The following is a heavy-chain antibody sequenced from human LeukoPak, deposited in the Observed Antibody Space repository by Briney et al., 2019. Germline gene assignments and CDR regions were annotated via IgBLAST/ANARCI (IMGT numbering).Heavy chain of an antibody. D-gene: IGHD2-2*01. CDR1: GFTFSSYS. CDR2: ISSSSSYI. V-gene: IGHV3-21*01. Sequence: GGSLRLSCAASGFTFSSYSMNWVRQAPGKGLEWVSSISSSSSYIYYADSVKGRFTISRDNAKNSLYLHMNSLRAEDTAVYYCARDRVPLVVPAATFDYWGQGTLVTVSS. J-gene: IGHJ4*02. CDR3: ARDRVPLVVPAATFDY.